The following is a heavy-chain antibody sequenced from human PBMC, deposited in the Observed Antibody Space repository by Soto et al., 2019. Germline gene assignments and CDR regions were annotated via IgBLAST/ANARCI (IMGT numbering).Heavy chain of an antibody. CDR2: ISNSDDST. CDR1: GFTFSSYA. D-gene: IGHD6-19*01. V-gene: IGHV3-23*01. Sequence: PVGSVRLSCAASGFTFSSYAMSWVRQAPGKGLEWVSTISNSDDSTYYADSVKGRFTISRDNSKNTLYLQMNSLRAEDTAVYSCAKDSSGWYYFDYWGQGTLGTVSS. J-gene: IGHJ4*02. CDR3: AKDSSGWYYFDY.